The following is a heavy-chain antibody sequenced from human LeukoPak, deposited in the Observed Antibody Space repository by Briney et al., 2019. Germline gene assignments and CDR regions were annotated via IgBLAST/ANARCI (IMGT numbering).Heavy chain of an antibody. Sequence: PSETLSLTCAVYGGSFSGYYWSWIRQPPGKGLEWIGEINHSGSTNYNPSLKSRVTISVDTSKNQFSLKLSSVTAADTAVYYCARGTGLLYDRYGMDVWGQGTTVTVSS. CDR1: GGSFSGYY. CDR2: INHSGST. D-gene: IGHD5/OR15-5a*01. CDR3: ARGTGLLYDRYGMDV. J-gene: IGHJ6*02. V-gene: IGHV4-34*01.